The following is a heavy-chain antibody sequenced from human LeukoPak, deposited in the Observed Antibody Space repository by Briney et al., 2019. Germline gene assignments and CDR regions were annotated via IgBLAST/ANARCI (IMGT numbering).Heavy chain of an antibody. CDR1: GFTFSSYG. CDR3: AREVCSGGSCYSYSPGWFDP. D-gene: IGHD2-15*01. Sequence: GRSLRLSCAASGFTFSSYGMSWVRQAPGKGLEWFSVIYSGGSTYYADSVKGRFTISRDNSKNTLYLQMNSLRAEDTAVYYCAREVCSGGSCYSYSPGWFDPWGQGTLVTVSS. CDR2: IYSGGST. V-gene: IGHV3-66*01. J-gene: IGHJ5*02.